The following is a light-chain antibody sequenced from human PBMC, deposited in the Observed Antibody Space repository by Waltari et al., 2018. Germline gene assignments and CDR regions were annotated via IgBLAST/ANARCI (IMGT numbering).Light chain of an antibody. Sequence: QSALTQPVSVSGSPGQSVTISCTGTSNNVGDYNLVSWFQHHPDQAPKLLIFYVSKRPPGVSNRVSGSESGNTASLTISGLQTEDEADYYCCSYSTGGSWMFGGGTKLTVL. V-gene: IGLV2-23*02. J-gene: IGLJ3*02. CDR2: YVS. CDR1: SNNVGDYNL. CDR3: CSYSTGGSWM.